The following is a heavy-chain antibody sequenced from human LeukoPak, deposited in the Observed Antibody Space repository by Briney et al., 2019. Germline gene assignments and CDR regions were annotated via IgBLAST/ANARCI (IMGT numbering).Heavy chain of an antibody. J-gene: IGHJ1*01. D-gene: IGHD3-22*01. CDR2: INPNSGGT. V-gene: IGHV1-2*02. CDR3: ARDLSPTMIVATARLQH. Sequence: ASVKVSCKASGYTFTGYYMHWVRQAPGQGLEWMGWINPNSGGTNYAQKFQGRVTMTRDTSISTAYMELSRLRSDDTAVYYCARDLSPTMIVATARLQHWGQGTLVTVSS. CDR1: GYTFTGYY.